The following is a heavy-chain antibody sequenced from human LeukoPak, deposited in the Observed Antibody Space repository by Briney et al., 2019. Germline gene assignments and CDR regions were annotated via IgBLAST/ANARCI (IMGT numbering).Heavy chain of an antibody. V-gene: IGHV3-74*01. D-gene: IGHD6-13*01. CDR1: GFTFSSYL. CDR2: INSDGSIT. CDR3: ARVTDSSSWPHFDY. Sequence: GGSLRLSCAASGFTFSSYLMHWVRQAPGKGLVWVSRINSDGSITTYADSVKGRFTISRDNAKNTLYLQMNNLRAEDTTVYYCARVTDSSSWPHFDYWGQGTLVTVSS. J-gene: IGHJ4*02.